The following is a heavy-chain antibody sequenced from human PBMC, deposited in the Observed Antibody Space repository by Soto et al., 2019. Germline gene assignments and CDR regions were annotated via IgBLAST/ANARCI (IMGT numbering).Heavy chain of an antibody. J-gene: IGHJ6*02. Sequence: ASVKVSCKASGGTFSSYAISWVRQAPGQGLEWMGGIIPIFGTANYAQKFQGRVTITADESTSTAYMELSSLRSEDTAMYYCARLRSRLESRAYYYYGMDVWGQGTPVTVSS. V-gene: IGHV1-69*13. CDR3: ARLRSRLESRAYYYYGMDV. CDR2: IIPIFGTA. CDR1: GGTFSSYA. D-gene: IGHD3-10*01.